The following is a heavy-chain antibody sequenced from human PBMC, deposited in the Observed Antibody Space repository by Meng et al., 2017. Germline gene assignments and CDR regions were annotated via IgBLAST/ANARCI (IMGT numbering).Heavy chain of an antibody. J-gene: IGHJ4*02. CDR3: AKATIAAAGTFRIYYFDY. CDR1: GDSVSSNSAA. Sequence: SQTLSLTCAISGDSVSSNSAAWNWIRQSPSRGLKWLGRTYYRSKWYNDYAVSVKSRIAINPDTSKNQFSLQLNSVTPEDTAVYYCAKATIAAAGTFRIYYFDYWGQGTLVTVSS. D-gene: IGHD6-13*01. CDR2: TYYRSKWYN. V-gene: IGHV6-1*01.